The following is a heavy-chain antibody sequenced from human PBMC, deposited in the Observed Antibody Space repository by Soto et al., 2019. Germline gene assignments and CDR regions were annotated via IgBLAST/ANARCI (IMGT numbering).Heavy chain of an antibody. CDR1: GFTFSSYS. V-gene: IGHV3-21*01. Sequence: EVQLVESGGGLVKPGGSLRLSCAASGFTFSSYSMNWVRQAPGKGLEWVSSISSSSSYIYYADSVKGRFTISIDNAKNSLYLQMNSLRAEDTAVYYCARDDGGSGWSSDYWGQGTLVTVSS. D-gene: IGHD6-19*01. CDR3: ARDDGGSGWSSDY. CDR2: ISSSSSYI. J-gene: IGHJ4*02.